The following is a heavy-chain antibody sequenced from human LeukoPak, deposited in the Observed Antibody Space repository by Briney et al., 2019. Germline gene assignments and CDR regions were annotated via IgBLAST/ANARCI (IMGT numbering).Heavy chain of an antibody. Sequence: ASMKASCKASGYTFTGYYMHWVRQAPGQGLQWMGWINPNSGDVNYAQKFQDRVTMTRDTSITTAYMELSRLTSDDTAVYYCARGPFRNVDIAMVASRFDPWGQGTLVTVSS. J-gene: IGHJ5*02. CDR1: GYTFTGYY. V-gene: IGHV1-2*02. CDR3: ARGPFRNVDIAMVASRFDP. D-gene: IGHD5-18*01. CDR2: INPNSGDV.